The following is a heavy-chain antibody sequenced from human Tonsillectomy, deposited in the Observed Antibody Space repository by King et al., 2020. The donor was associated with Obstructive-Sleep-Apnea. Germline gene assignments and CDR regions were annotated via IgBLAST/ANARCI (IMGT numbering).Heavy chain of an antibody. D-gene: IGHD2-2*01. CDR2: ITWDGGST. Sequence: VQLVESGGVVVQPGGSLRLSCAASGFTFDDYAMHWVRQAPGKALEWVSFITWDGGSTYYADSVKGRLTISRDNSINSLYLQMNSLRPEDTALYYCATAMDCTTPSCYPRGGMDVWGLGTTVTVSS. CDR3: ATAMDCTTPSCYPRGGMDV. CDR1: GFTFDDYA. J-gene: IGHJ6*02. V-gene: IGHV3-43D*03.